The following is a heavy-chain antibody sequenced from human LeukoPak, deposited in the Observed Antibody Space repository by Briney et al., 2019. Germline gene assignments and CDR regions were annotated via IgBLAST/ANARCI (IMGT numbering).Heavy chain of an antibody. Sequence: GGSLRLSCAASGFIFSTYAMNWVRQAPGKGLEWVSTISGSGGSTYYADSVKGRFTISRDNAKNTLYLQMNSLRAEDTAVYYCARNENSGWGYFDYWGQGTLVTVSS. V-gene: IGHV3-23*01. J-gene: IGHJ4*02. CDR3: ARNENSGWGYFDY. D-gene: IGHD5-12*01. CDR2: ISGSGGST. CDR1: GFIFSTYA.